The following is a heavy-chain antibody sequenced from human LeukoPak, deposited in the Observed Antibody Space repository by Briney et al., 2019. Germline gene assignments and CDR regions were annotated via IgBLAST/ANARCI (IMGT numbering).Heavy chain of an antibody. CDR3: AKVRDRLSSFYPAA. V-gene: IGHV1-2*02. CDR2: VNPHSGGR. J-gene: IGHJ4*02. D-gene: IGHD6-13*01. CDR1: GYTFTDYF. Sequence: GASVKVSCKASGYTFTDYFIHWVRQAPGKGLAWMGWVNPHSGGRNLAQKFQGRVTMTRDTSSTTAYLELSGLTSDDTAMYYCAKVRDRLSSFYPAAWGQGTLVTVSS.